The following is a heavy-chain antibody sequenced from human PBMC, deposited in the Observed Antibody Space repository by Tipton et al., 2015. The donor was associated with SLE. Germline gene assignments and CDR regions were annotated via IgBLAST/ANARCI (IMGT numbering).Heavy chain of an antibody. V-gene: IGHV4-34*01. CDR1: GGSFSGYY. D-gene: IGHD3-22*01. CDR3: ARAAHSSGLWYFDL. CDR2: INYSGRT. J-gene: IGHJ2*01. Sequence: TLSLTCAVYGGSFSGYYWSWIRQPPGKGLEWIGEINYSGRTNYNPSLKSRVTISVDTSKNQFSLKLSSVTAADTAVYYCARAAHSSGLWYFDLWGRGTLVTVSP.